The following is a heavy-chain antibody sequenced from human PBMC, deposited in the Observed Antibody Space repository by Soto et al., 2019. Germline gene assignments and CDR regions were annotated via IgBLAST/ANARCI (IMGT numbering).Heavy chain of an antibody. J-gene: IGHJ4*02. CDR2: ISGSGGST. D-gene: IGHD6-13*01. V-gene: IGHV3-23*01. Sequence: TGGSLRLSCASSGLTFSGYALHWVRQAPGKGLEWVSGISGSGGSTYYADSVKGRFTISRDNSKNTLYLQMNSLRAEDTAVYYCAYSSTPFDYWGQGTLVTVSS. CDR3: AYSSTPFDY. CDR1: GLTFSGYA.